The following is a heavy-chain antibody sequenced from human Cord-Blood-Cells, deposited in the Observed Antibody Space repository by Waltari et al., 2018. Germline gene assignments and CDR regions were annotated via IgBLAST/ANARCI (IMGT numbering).Heavy chain of an antibody. CDR1: GFTFDDYA. Sequence: EVQLVESGGGLVQPGGSLRLSCAASGFTFDDYAMHWVRQAPWKGLEWVSGISWNSGSIGYADSVKGRFTISRDNAKNSLYLQMNSLRAEDTALYYCARYDSSGYYYYWGQGTLVTVSS. CDR2: ISWNSGSI. V-gene: IGHV3-9*01. D-gene: IGHD3-22*01. CDR3: ARYDSSGYYYY. J-gene: IGHJ4*02.